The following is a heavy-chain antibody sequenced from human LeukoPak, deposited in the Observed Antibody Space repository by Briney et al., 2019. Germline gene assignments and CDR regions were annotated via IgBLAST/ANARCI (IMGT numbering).Heavy chain of an antibody. CDR1: GYTFTGYY. CDR3: ARENRSGWYFWFDP. J-gene: IGHJ5*02. Sequence: SVKVSCKASGYTFTGYYMHWVRQAPGQGLEWMGWINPNSGGTNYAQKFQGRVTMTRDTSIITAYMELSRLRSDDTAVYYCARENRSGWYFWFDPWGQGTLVTVSS. V-gene: IGHV1-2*02. D-gene: IGHD6-19*01. CDR2: INPNSGGT.